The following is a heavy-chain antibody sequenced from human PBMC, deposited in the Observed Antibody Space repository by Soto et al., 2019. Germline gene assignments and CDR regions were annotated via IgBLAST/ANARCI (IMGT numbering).Heavy chain of an antibody. V-gene: IGHV3-30*18. CDR1: GFTFNSYG. CDR2: ISYDSTKT. CDR3: AKDVVVGATTGLGDYYYYYGMDV. J-gene: IGHJ6*02. D-gene: IGHD1-26*01. Sequence: QVQLVESGGGVVQPGRSLRLSCAASGFTFNSYGMRWVRQGPGNGLEWVAFISYDSTKTYYADSVKGRFTISRDNSKNTLYLQMNSLRAEDTAVYYCAKDVVVGATTGLGDYYYYYGMDVWGQGTTVTVSS.